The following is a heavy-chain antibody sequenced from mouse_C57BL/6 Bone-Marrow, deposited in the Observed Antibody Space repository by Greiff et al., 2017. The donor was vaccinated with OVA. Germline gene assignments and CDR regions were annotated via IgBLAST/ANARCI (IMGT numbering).Heavy chain of an antibody. D-gene: IGHD2-4*01. CDR1: GYTFTEYT. V-gene: IGHV1-62-2*01. J-gene: IGHJ1*03. CDR2: FYPGSGSI. CDR3: ARHEAPIYYDYHWYFDV. Sequence: QVQLQQSGAELVKPGASVKLSCKASGYTFTEYTIHWVKQRSGQGLEWIGWFYPGSGSIKYNEKFKDKATLTADKSSSTVYMELSRLTSEDSAVYFCARHEAPIYYDYHWYFDVWGTGTTVTVSS.